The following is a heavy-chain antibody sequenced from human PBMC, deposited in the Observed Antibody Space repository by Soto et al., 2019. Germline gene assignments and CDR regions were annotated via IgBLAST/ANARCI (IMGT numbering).Heavy chain of an antibody. D-gene: IGHD6-19*01. CDR2: INAGNGNT. CDR3: ARDLGGCTDY. J-gene: IGHJ4*02. CDR1: GYTFTSYA. V-gene: IGHV1-3*01. Sequence: QVQLVQSGAEVKKPGASVKVSCKASGYTFTSYAMQWVRQAPGQRLEWMGWINAGNGNTKYSQKFQGRVTITRETSASTAYREPSSLRSEDTGVYYCARDLGGCTDYWGPGALVTVSS.